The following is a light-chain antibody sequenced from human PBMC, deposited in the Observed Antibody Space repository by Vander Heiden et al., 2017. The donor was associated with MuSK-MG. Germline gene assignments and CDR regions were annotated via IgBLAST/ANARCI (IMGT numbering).Light chain of an antibody. CDR3: RRHHSYPPT. Sequence: DIQMTQSPSSLSASVGDRVTITCRASHGIGNALGWYQQKPGKAPKRLIYAASSFHSGVPSRFSGSGSGTEFTLTISILQPEDFATYYCRRHHSYPPTFRCRIKVEI. CDR2: AAS. V-gene: IGKV1-17*01. J-gene: IGKJ4*01. CDR1: HGIGNA.